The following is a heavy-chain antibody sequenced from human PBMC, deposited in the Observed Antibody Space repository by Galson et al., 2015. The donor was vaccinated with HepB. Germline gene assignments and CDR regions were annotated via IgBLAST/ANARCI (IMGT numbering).Heavy chain of an antibody. Sequence: QSGAEVKKPGESLRISCKGSGYRFIDYWITWVRQMPGKGLEWMGRIDPSDSYTNYSPSFQGHVTISADKSISTAYLQWSSLKASDTAMYYCALRGYSSSWYEYFQHWGQGTLVTVSS. V-gene: IGHV5-10-1*01. J-gene: IGHJ1*01. D-gene: IGHD6-13*01. CDR1: GYRFIDYW. CDR3: ALRGYSSSWYEYFQH. CDR2: IDPSDSYT.